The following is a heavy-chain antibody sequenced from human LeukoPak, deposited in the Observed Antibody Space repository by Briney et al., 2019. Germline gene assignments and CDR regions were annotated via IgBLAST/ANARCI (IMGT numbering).Heavy chain of an antibody. D-gene: IGHD1-1*01. J-gene: IGHJ5*02. V-gene: IGHV4-59*01. CDR1: GGSISSYY. CDR3: ARKSRTWSNRFDP. Sequence: SETLSLTCTVSGGSISSYYWSWIRQPPGKGLEWIGYIYYSGSTNYNPSLKSRVTISVDTSKNQFSLKLSSVTAADTAVYYCARKSRTWSNRFDPWGQGTLVTVSS. CDR2: IYYSGST.